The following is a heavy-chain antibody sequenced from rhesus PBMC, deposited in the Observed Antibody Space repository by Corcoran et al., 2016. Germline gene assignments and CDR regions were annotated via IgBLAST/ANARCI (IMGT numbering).Heavy chain of an antibody. V-gene: IGHV4-160*01. D-gene: IGHD2-21*01. CDR2: YYVVVGNT. CDR3: ARRWLLFFDY. CDR1: GGSISSNY. J-gene: IGHJ4*01. Sequence: QVQLQESGPGLVKPSETLSLTCAVSGGSISSNYWRWSRQPPGKGLEWIGRYYVVVGNTDSNPSLKIQGTSSKDASKNQFSLKLSSVTAADTAVYYCARRWLLFFDYWGQGVLVTVSS.